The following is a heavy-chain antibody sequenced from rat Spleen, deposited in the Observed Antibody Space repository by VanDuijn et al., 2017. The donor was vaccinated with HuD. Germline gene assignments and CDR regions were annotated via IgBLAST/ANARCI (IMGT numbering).Heavy chain of an antibody. CDR2: IWSGGST. CDR3: ARDLDGYFDY. CDR1: GFSLASYN. V-gene: IGHV2-45*01. J-gene: IGHJ2*01. Sequence: QVQLKESGPGLVQPSETLSLTCTVSGFSLASYNVPVVRQPPGKGLEWMGVIWSGGSTDYNSALKSRLSISRDTSKNQVFLKMNSLQSEDTTTYYCARDLDGYFDYWGQGVMVTVSS. D-gene: IGHD1-12*03.